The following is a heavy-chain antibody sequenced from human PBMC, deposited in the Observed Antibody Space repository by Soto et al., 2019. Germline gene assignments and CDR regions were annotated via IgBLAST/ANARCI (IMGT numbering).Heavy chain of an antibody. V-gene: IGHV4-30-2*01. D-gene: IGHD4-17*01. CDR1: GSSLRRCCYS. CDR3: ARGVTTVTTFDY. J-gene: IGHJ4*02. Sequence: TLSLTCTFSGSSLRRCCYSWTWIRQPPGKGLEWIGYIYHSGSTYYNPSLKSRVTISVDRSKNQFSLKLSSVTAADTAVYYCARGVTTVTTFDYWGQGTLVTVSS. CDR2: IYHSGST.